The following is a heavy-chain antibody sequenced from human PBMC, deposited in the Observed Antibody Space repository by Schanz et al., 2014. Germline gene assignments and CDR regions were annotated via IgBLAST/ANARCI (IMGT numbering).Heavy chain of an antibody. J-gene: IGHJ4*02. Sequence: EVQLLESGGTVVQPGGSLRVSCAASGFVFSTFAMYWVRQAPGKGLEWISAITGSGCKTYYADSVKGRFTIARDNSKSTLYLQMESLRVDDTAVDYCMGVGRGTAHYFDHWGQGTLVTVSS. CDR2: ITGSGCKT. D-gene: IGHD1-26*01. CDR1: GFVFSTFA. CDR3: MGVGRGTAHYFDH. V-gene: IGHV3-23*01.